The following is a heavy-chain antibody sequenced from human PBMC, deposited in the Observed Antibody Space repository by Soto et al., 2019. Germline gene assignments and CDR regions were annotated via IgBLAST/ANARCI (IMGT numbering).Heavy chain of an antibody. J-gene: IGHJ4*02. Sequence: SETLSLTCTVSGGSISSGGYYWSWIRQHPGKGLEWIGYIYYSGSTYYNPSLKSRVTISVDTSKNQFSLKLSSVTAADTAVYYCATPGSGGSWFDYWGQGTLVTVSS. CDR1: GGSISSGGYY. D-gene: IGHD2-15*01. CDR3: ATPGSGGSWFDY. V-gene: IGHV4-31*03. CDR2: IYYSGST.